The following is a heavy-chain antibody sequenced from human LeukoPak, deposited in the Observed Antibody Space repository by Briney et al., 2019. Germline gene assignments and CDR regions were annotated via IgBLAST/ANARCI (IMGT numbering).Heavy chain of an antibody. CDR2: LRGDGET. CDR3: AKASWVSSADAVL. J-gene: IGHJ4*02. D-gene: IGHD3-10*01. CDR1: GFTFSSYA. Sequence: QPGGSLTLSCVASGFTFSSYAMSWVRQAPARGLEWVSSLRGDGETFYADSVKARFTLSRDDSRNTVFLHLNNLRVEDTALYYCAKASWVSSADAVLWGQGTVVTVS. V-gene: IGHV3-23*01.